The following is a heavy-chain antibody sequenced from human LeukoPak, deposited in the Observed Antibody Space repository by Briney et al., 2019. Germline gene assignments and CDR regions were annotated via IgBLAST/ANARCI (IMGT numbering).Heavy chain of an antibody. J-gene: IGHJ4*02. CDR1: GYTFTSYD. D-gene: IGHD3-9*01. Sequence: ASVKVSCKASGYTFTSYDINWVRQATGQGLEWMGWMNPNSGNAGYAQKFQGRVTMTRNTSISTAYMELSSLRSEDTAVYYCASSEGDMTAFDYWGQGTLVTVSP. CDR2: MNPNSGNA. V-gene: IGHV1-8*01. CDR3: ASSEGDMTAFDY.